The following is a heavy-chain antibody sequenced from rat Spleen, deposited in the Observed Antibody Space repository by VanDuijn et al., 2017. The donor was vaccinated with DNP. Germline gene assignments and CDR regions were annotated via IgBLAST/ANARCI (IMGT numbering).Heavy chain of an antibody. CDR3: ATLWTLAY. J-gene: IGHJ3*01. CDR2: FTTGRGDT. V-gene: IGHV5S23*01. D-gene: IGHD1-3*01. Sequence: EVQLVESGGGLVQPGRSLKLSCAASGFTFSKYDMAWVRQAPTKGLEWVASFTTGRGDTYYRDSMKGRFTVYRNNAKNTLYLQMDSLRSEDTATYYGATLWTLAYWGQGTLVTVSS. CDR1: GFTFSKYD.